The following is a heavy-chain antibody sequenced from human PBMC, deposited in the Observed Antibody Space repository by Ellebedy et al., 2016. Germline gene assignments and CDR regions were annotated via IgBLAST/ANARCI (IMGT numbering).Heavy chain of an antibody. CDR3: AREVESSWYYYYYGMDV. CDR1: GFTFSSYW. D-gene: IGHD6-13*01. V-gene: IGHV3-7*01. CDR2: IKQDGSEK. Sequence: GESLKISXAASGFTFSSYWMSWVRQAPGKGLEWVANIKQDGSEKYYVDSVKGRFTISRDNAKNSLYLQMNSLRAEDTAVYYCAREVESSWYYYYYGMDVWGQGTTVTVSS. J-gene: IGHJ6*02.